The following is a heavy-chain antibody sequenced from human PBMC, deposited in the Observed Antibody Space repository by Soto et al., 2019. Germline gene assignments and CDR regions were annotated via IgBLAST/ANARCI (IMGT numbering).Heavy chain of an antibody. CDR3: ARPREAGKNYYGVDV. J-gene: IGHJ6*02. D-gene: IGHD6-19*01. CDR1: GYSFTSYW. CDR2: IYPGDSDT. Sequence: EVQLVQSGAEVKKPGESLKISCKGSGYSFTSYWIGWVRQMPGKGLEWMGIIYPGDSDTRYSPYFQGQVTISADKSISTAYLQWSSLKASDTAMYYCARPREAGKNYYGVDVWGQGTTVTVSS. V-gene: IGHV5-51*01.